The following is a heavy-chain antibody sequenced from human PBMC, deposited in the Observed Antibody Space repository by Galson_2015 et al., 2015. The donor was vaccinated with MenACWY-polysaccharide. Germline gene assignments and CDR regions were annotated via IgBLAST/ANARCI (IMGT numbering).Heavy chain of an antibody. CDR3: ARWSSLGKPAGYLAY. Sequence: SVKVSCKASGYTFNSYDINWVRQAPGQGLEWMGWMNPNSGNTGYAQKLQGRVTMTRDTSINTAYMELSSLTSEDTAVYYCARWSSLGKPAGYLAYWRHGTQVTHSS. V-gene: IGHV1-8*01. J-gene: IGHJ4*01. CDR1: GYTFNSYD. CDR2: MNPNSGNT. D-gene: IGHD4-23*01.